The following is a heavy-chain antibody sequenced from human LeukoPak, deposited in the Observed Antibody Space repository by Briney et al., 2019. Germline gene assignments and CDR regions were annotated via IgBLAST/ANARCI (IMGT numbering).Heavy chain of an antibody. Sequence: SVKVSCKASGGTLNKYSISWVRQAPGQGFEWMGGIIPSFGLANYAQKFKGRVTITADESTSTIYMELSSLRSEDTAVYYCARVGEATLFDYWGQGTLVIVSS. V-gene: IGHV1-69*01. D-gene: IGHD3-10*01. CDR3: ARVGEATLFDY. CDR2: IIPSFGLA. J-gene: IGHJ4*02. CDR1: GGTLNKYS.